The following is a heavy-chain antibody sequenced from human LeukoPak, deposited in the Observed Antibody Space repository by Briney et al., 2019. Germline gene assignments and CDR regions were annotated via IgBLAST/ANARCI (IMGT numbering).Heavy chain of an antibody. CDR1: GGSISSSSYY. CDR2: IYYSGST. J-gene: IGHJ4*02. Sequence: PSETLSLTCTVSGGSISSSSYYWGWIRQPPGKGLEWIGSIYYSGSTYYNPSLKSRVTISVDTSKNQFSLKLSSVTAADTAVYYCAVPVAGKDYWGQGTLVTVSS. D-gene: IGHD6-19*01. CDR3: AVPVAGKDY. V-gene: IGHV4-39*01.